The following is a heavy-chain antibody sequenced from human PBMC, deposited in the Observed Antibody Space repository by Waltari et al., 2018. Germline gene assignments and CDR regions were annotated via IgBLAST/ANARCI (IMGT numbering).Heavy chain of an antibody. CDR1: GGSISGDYG. V-gene: IGHV4-38-2*01. CDR2: VYGRGGST. J-gene: IGHJ5*02. Sequence: QVQLQESGPPVVKPSETLSLTCAVSGGSISGDYGWTWIRQAPGKGLEWIGMVYGRGGSTYYNPSLQRRFEMSTDTSTSQFPLSLLSTTAADTAVYFCARGRYEDDYGHYYTGVRYNRVDVWGPGVQVIVSS. CDR3: ARGRYEDDYGHYYTGVRYNRVDV. D-gene: IGHD4-17*01.